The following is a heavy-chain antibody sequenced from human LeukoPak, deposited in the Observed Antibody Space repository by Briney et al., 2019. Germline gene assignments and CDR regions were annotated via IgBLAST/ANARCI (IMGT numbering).Heavy chain of an antibody. CDR3: ARGGYSSSWSSFDY. CDR2: ISYDGSNK. D-gene: IGHD6-13*01. V-gene: IGHV3-30-3*01. CDR1: GFTFSSYA. Sequence: GGSLRLSCAASGFTFSSYAMHWVRQAPGKGLEWVAVISYDGSNKYYADSVKGRFSISRDNSKSTLSLHMNSLRAEDTAVYYCARGGYSSSWSSFDYWGQGTLVTVSS. J-gene: IGHJ4*02.